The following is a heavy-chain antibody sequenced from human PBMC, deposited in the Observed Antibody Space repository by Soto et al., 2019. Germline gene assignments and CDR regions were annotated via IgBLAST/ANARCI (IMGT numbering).Heavy chain of an antibody. CDR2: LWFDGSNK. J-gene: IGHJ6*02. D-gene: IGHD3-10*01. Sequence: QVQLVESGGGVVQPGRSLRLSCAASGFSFSRYGMHWVRQAPGKGLEWVAVLWFDGSNKYYADSVKGRFTISRDNPKNTLYLQMNSLRAEDTAVYYCTRANYGSGSNYYYGLDVWGQGTTVTVTS. V-gene: IGHV3-33*01. CDR3: TRANYGSGSNYYYGLDV. CDR1: GFSFSRYG.